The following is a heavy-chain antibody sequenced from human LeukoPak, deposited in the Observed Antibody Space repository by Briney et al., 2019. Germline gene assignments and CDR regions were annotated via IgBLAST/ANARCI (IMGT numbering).Heavy chain of an antibody. Sequence: SETLSLTCAVYGGSFSGYYWSWIRQPPGKGLEWIGEINHSGSTNYNPSLKSRVTISVDTSKNQFSLKLGSVTAADTAVYYCAREGYSNYEVWFDPWGQGTLVTVSS. CDR2: INHSGST. D-gene: IGHD4-11*01. V-gene: IGHV4-34*01. CDR3: AREGYSNYEVWFDP. J-gene: IGHJ5*02. CDR1: GGSFSGYY.